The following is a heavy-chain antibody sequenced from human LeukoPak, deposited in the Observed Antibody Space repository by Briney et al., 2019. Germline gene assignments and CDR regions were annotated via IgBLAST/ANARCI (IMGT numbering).Heavy chain of an antibody. Sequence: GGSLRLSCAASGFTFSTYGMHWVREAPGKGLEGVSLIRYDGRNTYYADSVRGRFTIPRDNYTTTMSLQMNNLRVDDTGVYYCAKEWGNGYCGGDRYRGAAYWTQGTLVTVSS. CDR3: AKEWGNGYCGGDRYRGAAY. J-gene: IGHJ4*02. V-gene: IGHV3-30*02. CDR2: IRYDGRNT. CDR1: GFTFSTYG. D-gene: IGHD2-21*02.